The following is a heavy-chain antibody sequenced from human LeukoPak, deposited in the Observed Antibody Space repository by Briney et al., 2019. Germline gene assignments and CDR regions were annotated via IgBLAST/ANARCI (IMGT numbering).Heavy chain of an antibody. Sequence: PSETLSLTCSVSGAFISNHHWSWIRQPAGKGLEWIGWSYHRGSTSYNPSLKSRVAISVDTSKNQFSLKLSSVTAADTAVYYCTRDRELGYWGQGALVTVSS. V-gene: IGHV4-59*11. D-gene: IGHD1-1*01. J-gene: IGHJ4*02. CDR1: GAFISNHH. CDR3: TRDRELGY. CDR2: SYHRGST.